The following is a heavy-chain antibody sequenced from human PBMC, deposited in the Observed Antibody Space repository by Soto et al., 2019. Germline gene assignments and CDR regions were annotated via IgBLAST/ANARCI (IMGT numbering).Heavy chain of an antibody. D-gene: IGHD6-13*01. J-gene: IGHJ5*02. CDR2: ISSNSAYI. CDR3: TRDASRDSSARGWFDP. V-gene: IGHV3-21*01. Sequence: LRLSCAASGFTFRGFTMNWVRQAPGKGLEWVSTISSNSAYIYYTDALRGRFTISRDNAKNSLHLQMNSLRAEDTAVYYCTRDASRDSSARGWFDPWGPGTLVTVSS. CDR1: GFTFRGFT.